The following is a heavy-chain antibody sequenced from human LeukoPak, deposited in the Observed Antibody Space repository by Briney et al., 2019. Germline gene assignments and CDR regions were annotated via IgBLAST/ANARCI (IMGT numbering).Heavy chain of an antibody. D-gene: IGHD5-24*01. V-gene: IGHV4-34*01. J-gene: IGHJ4*02. Sequence: SETLSLTCAVYGGSFSCYYWSWMRQPPGKGLEWLGEINHSGTTNCSPSLKSRVTISVDESKNQFSLKLSSVTAADTAVYYCARREDGYKNPFDYWGQGTLVTVSS. CDR1: GGSFSCYY. CDR3: ARREDGYKNPFDY. CDR2: INHSGTT.